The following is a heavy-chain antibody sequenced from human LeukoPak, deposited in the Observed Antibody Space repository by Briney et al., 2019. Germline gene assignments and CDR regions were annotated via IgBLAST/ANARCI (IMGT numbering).Heavy chain of an antibody. CDR3: AKGGDLGGSSWYRDYYYYMDV. V-gene: IGHV3-43D*03. CDR2: ISWDGGST. Sequence: SGGSLRLSCAASGFTFDDYAMHWVRQAPGKGLEWVSLISWDGGSTYYADPVKGRFTISRDNSKNSLYLQMNSLRAEDTALYYCAKGGDLGGSSWYRDYYYYMDVWGKGTTVTVSS. CDR1: GFTFDDYA. D-gene: IGHD6-13*01. J-gene: IGHJ6*03.